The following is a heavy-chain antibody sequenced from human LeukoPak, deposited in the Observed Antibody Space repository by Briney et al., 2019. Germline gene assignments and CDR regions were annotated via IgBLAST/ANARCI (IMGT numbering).Heavy chain of an antibody. Sequence: SETLSLTCTVSGGSISSSSYYWGWIRQPPGKGLEWIGSIYYSGSTNYNPSLKSRVTISVDTSKNQFSLKLSSVTAADTAVYYCARSVLLWYGGDDIWGQGTMVTVSS. V-gene: IGHV4-39*07. CDR2: IYYSGST. D-gene: IGHD3-10*01. CDR1: GGSISSSSYY. J-gene: IGHJ3*02. CDR3: ARSVLLWYGGDDI.